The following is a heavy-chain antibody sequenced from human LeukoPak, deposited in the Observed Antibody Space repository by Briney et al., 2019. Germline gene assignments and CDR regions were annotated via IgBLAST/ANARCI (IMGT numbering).Heavy chain of an antibody. CDR3: ASAYGDYVYNPYY. D-gene: IGHD4-17*01. Sequence: GASVTVSCKASGYTFTGYYMHWVRQAPGQGLEWMGIINPSGGSTSYAQKFQGRVTMTRDTSTSTVYMELSSLRSEDTAVYYCASAYGDYVYNPYYWGQGTLVTVSS. J-gene: IGHJ4*02. CDR2: INPSGGST. V-gene: IGHV1-46*01. CDR1: GYTFTGYY.